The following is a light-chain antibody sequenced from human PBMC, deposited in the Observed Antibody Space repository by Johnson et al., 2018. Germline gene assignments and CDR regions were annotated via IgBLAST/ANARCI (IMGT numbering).Light chain of an antibody. CDR2: ESN. CDR3: GTWDSSMSAGNV. J-gene: IGLJ1*01. V-gene: IGLV1-51*02. Sequence: QSVLTQPPSVSAAPGQKVTISCSGSSSNIGNNYVSWYQQLPGTAPTLRIYESNKPPSGLPNRFYGSKFGSSATLGINGLQHGDEAEYYCGTWDSSMSAGNVFGTGTKVTVL. CDR1: SSNIGNNY.